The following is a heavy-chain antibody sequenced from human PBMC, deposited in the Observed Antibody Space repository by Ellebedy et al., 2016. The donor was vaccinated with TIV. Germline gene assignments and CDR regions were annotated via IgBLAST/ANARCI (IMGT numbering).Heavy chain of an antibody. Sequence: GSLRLSCAVSGHSISSGSSWGWIRQPPGKGLEWIGSIYHSGSTYENPSLKRRVTISMDTSRNQFSLSLTSVTAADTAVYYCATFRNLDGFDIWGQGKMVTVSS. J-gene: IGHJ3*02. CDR1: GHSISSGSS. CDR2: IYHSGST. CDR3: ATFRNLDGFDI. D-gene: IGHD2/OR15-2a*01. V-gene: IGHV4-38-2*01.